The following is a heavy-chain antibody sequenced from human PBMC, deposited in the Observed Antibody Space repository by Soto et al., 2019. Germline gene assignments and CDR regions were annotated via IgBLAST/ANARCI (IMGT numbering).Heavy chain of an antibody. Sequence: ASVKVSCKASGYTFTGYYMHWVRQAPGQGLEWMGWINPNSGGTNYAQKFQGWVTMTRDTSISTAYMELSRLRSDDTAVYYCARSIAARPYWFDPWGQGTLVTVSS. CDR3: ARSIAARPYWFDP. CDR1: GYTFTGYY. J-gene: IGHJ5*02. D-gene: IGHD6-6*01. V-gene: IGHV1-2*04. CDR2: INPNSGGT.